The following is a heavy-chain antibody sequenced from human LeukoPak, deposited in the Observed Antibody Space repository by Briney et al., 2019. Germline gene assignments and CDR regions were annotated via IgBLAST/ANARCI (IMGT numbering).Heavy chain of an antibody. CDR2: IQNDGGNE. CDR1: GFTFSTFH. J-gene: IGHJ5*02. Sequence: GVSLRLSCATSGFTFSTFHMHWVRQAPGGVPEWVAFIQNDGGNEYYGDSVKGRFTISRDNSKSTLYLQLNSLTTEDTAVYYCARSYVLNFFNPWGQGTLVTVSS. D-gene: IGHD3-10*02. V-gene: IGHV3-30*02. CDR3: ARSYVLNFFNP.